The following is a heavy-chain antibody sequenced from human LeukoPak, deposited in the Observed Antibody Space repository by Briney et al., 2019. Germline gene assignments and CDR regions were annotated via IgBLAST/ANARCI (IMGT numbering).Heavy chain of an antibody. CDR1: GGSISGYY. D-gene: IGHD6-25*01. CDR2: MSTSGNS. V-gene: IGHV4-4*07. CDR3: TRESGSMRWFDP. J-gene: IGHJ5*02. Sequence: SETLSLTCTVSGGSISGYYWSWIRQPAGKGLEWIGRMSTSGNSNYIPSLVSRVTMSVDTSKNQFSLNLSSVSAADTAVYYCTRESGSMRWFDPWGQGTLVTVSS.